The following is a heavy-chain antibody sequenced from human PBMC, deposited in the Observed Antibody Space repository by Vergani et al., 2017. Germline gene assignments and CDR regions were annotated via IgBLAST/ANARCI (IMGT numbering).Heavy chain of an antibody. Sequence: EVQMVESGGGLVKPGGSLRLSCVASGFTFSHYSMNWVRQAPGKGLEWVSSISGNNDDVYYADSVKGRFTISRDNAKNSLYLDMSSLRAEDTAVYYCAKSRILSNNWNSPIFDYWGQGTLVTVSS. CDR2: ISGNNDDV. V-gene: IGHV3-21*04. CDR1: GFTFSHYS. D-gene: IGHD1-7*01. J-gene: IGHJ4*02. CDR3: AKSRILSNNWNSPIFDY.